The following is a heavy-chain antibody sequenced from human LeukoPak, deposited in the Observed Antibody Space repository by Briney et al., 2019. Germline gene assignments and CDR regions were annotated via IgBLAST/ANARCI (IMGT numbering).Heavy chain of an antibody. CDR2: INSDGSST. Sequence: GGSLRLSCAASGFTFSSYWMHWVRQAPGKGLVWVSRINSDGSSTSYADSVKGRFTISRDNAKNTLYLQVNSLRAEDTAVYYCARDYGDYSYYFDYWGQGTLVTVSS. CDR3: ARDYGDYSYYFDY. D-gene: IGHD4-17*01. J-gene: IGHJ4*02. CDR1: GFTFSSYW. V-gene: IGHV3-74*01.